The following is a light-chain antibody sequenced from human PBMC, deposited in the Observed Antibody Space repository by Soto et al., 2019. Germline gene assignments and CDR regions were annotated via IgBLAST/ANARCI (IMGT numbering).Light chain of an antibody. Sequence: QSALTQPASVSGSPGQSITISCTGTSSDDGGYNYVSWYQQHPGKAPKLMIYDVSNRPSGVSNRFSGSKSGNTASLTISGLQAEDEADYYCSSYTSSSTPYWVFGGGTKLTVL. CDR1: SSDDGGYNY. CDR3: SSYTSSSTPYWV. V-gene: IGLV2-14*01. J-gene: IGLJ3*02. CDR2: DVS.